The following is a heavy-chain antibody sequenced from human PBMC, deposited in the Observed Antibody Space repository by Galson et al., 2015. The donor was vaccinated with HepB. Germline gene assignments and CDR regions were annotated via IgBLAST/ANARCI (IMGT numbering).Heavy chain of an antibody. V-gene: IGHV3-53*01. CDR1: GFNFSSNY. J-gene: IGHJ3*02. CDR3: AKDLTDQMRGKAHASDI. Sequence: SLRLSCAASGFNFSSNYMSWVRQAPGKGLEWVSIIYSGGSTYYEESVKGRFTTSRDNSKNTLYLQMNNRRTEDTAVYYCAKDLTDQMRGKAHASDICVQGTMVTAYS. CDR2: IYSGGST. D-gene: IGHD2-2*01.